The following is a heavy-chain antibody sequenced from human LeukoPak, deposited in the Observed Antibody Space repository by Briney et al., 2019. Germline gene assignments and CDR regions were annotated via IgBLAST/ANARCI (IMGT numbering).Heavy chain of an antibody. Sequence: SKTLSLTCTVSGGSISSYYWSWIRQPPGKGLEWIGYIYYSGSTNYNPSLKSRVTISVDTSKNQFSLKLSSVTAADTAVYYCARVPYRVPAEGGGYYMDVWGKGTTVTVSS. V-gene: IGHV4-59*01. CDR1: GGSISSYY. J-gene: IGHJ6*03. CDR3: ARVPYRVPAEGGGYYMDV. D-gene: IGHD2-2*01. CDR2: IYYSGST.